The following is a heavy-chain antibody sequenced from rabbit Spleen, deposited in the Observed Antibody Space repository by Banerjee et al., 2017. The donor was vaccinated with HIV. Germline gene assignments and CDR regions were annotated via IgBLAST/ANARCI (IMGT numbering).Heavy chain of an antibody. Sequence: QEQLEESGGDLVKPEGSLTLTCTASGFDLSTYYDMCWVRQAPGKGLEWIGCISTASGNTAYAIWAKGRFTISKTSSTSVTLQMTSLTAADTATYFCGRGVGGYSWTTRLALWGQGTLVTVS. CDR1: GFDLSTYYD. CDR2: ISTASGNT. V-gene: IGHV1S45*01. J-gene: IGHJ3*01. CDR3: GRGVGGYSWTTRLAL. D-gene: IGHD7-1*01.